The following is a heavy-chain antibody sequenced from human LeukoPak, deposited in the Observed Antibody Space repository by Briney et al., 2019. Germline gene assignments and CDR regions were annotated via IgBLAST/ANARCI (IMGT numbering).Heavy chain of an antibody. CDR2: IWYNGSNK. Sequence: PGTSLRLSCAASGFTFSTYGMHWVRQAPGKGLEWVAVIWYNGSNKFYADSVKGRFTISRDNSKNTLYLQMSSLRAEDTAVYYCVKDRGAVAGTLISYYFDYWGQGTLVTVSS. D-gene: IGHD6-19*01. CDR1: GFTFSTYG. CDR3: VKDRGAVAGTLISYYFDY. V-gene: IGHV3-33*06. J-gene: IGHJ4*02.